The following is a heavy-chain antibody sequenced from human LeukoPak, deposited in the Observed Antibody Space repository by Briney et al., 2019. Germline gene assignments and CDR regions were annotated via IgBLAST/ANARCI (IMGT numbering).Heavy chain of an antibody. Sequence: GGSLELSCAASGFTVSTKFMSWVRQAPGKGLEWVSVIYDGGISYYADSVKGRFTISGDNSKKMLFLQMNSLRAEDTAVYYCARFYDTCGYLDCWGQGTIVSSSS. CDR3: ARFYDTCGYLDC. J-gene: IGHJ4*02. CDR2: IYDGGIS. V-gene: IGHV3-66*01. CDR1: GFTVSTKF. D-gene: IGHD3-22*01.